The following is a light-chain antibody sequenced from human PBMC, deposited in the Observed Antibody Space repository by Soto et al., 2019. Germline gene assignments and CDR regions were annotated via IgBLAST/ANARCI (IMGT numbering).Light chain of an antibody. CDR1: TSNIGRNP. CDR2: NND. Sequence: QSVLTQPPSASGTPGQTVTISCSGSTSNIGRNPVNWYQQFPGAAPRLLIYNNDQRPSGVSDRFSGSKSANTASLIISGLQAADEAEYYCCCCSYADSSSFRVLFGGGTQLTVL. J-gene: IGLJ2*01. V-gene: IGLV1-44*01. CDR3: CCCSYADSSSFRVL.